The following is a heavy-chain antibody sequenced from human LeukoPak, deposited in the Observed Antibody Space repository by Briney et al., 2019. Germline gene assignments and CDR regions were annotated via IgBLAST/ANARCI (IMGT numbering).Heavy chain of an antibody. CDR2: IYWDDDK. CDR1: GFSLSTSGVG. J-gene: IGHJ4*02. D-gene: IGHD3-10*01. Sequence: SGPTLVKPTQTLTLTCTFSGFSLSTSGVGVGWIRQPPGKALEWLALIYWDDDKRYSPSLKSRLTITKDTSKNQVVLTMTNMDPVDTATYYCAHSLDYYGSGSYLYFDHWGQGTLVTVSS. CDR3: AHSLDYYGSGSYLYFDH. V-gene: IGHV2-5*02.